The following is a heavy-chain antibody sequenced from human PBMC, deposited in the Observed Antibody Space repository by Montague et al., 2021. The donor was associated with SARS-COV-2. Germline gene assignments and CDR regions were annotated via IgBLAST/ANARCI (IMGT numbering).Heavy chain of an antibody. V-gene: IGHV4-59*01. Sequence: SETLSLTCTVSGGSISSYYWSWIRRPPGKGLEWIGYIYYSGSTNYNPSXKSRVTISVDTSKNQFSLKLSSVTAADTAVYYCARGSGWMGNAFDIWGQGTMVTVSS. CDR2: IYYSGST. J-gene: IGHJ3*02. CDR3: ARGSGWMGNAFDI. CDR1: GGSISSYY. D-gene: IGHD6-19*01.